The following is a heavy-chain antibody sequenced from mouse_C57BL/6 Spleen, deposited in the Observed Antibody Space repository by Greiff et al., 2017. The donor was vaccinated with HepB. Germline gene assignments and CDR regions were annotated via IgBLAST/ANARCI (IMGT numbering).Heavy chain of an antibody. CDR1: GYSITSGYY. J-gene: IGHJ4*01. CDR3: ARDLAGTRMDY. Sequence: ESGPGLVKPSQSLSLTCSVTGYSITSGYYWNWIRQFPGNKLEWMGYISYDGSNNYNPSLKNRISITRDTSKNQFFLKLNSVTTEDTATYYCARDLAGTRMDYWGQGTSVTVSS. D-gene: IGHD4-1*01. V-gene: IGHV3-6*01. CDR2: ISYDGSN.